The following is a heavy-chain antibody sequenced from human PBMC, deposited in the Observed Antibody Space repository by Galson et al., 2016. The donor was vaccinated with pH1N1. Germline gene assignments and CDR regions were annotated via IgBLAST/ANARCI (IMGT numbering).Heavy chain of an antibody. CDR3: VRDHDYGDSDPSHYYNGMDV. V-gene: IGHV3-7*01. CDR2: INQDGSKK. D-gene: IGHD4-17*01. Sequence: SLRLSCAASGFTFTNYWILWVRQAPGRGLEWVANINQDGSKKYHVDSVKGRFTISRDNAKNSLYLQMSSLRAEDTGVYYCVRDHDYGDSDPSHYYNGMDVWGQGTTVTVSS. CDR1: GFTFTNYW. J-gene: IGHJ6*02.